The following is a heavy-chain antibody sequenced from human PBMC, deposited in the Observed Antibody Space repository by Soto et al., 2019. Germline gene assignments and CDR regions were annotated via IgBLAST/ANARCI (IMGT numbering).Heavy chain of an antibody. CDR1: GFTFNTYP. CDR3: ARGVGSSRSWDYFEY. D-gene: IGHD6-13*01. J-gene: IGHJ4*02. V-gene: IGHV3-64*01. Sequence: EVQVVESGGDLVQPGGSLRLSCTASGFTFNTYPMHWVRQAPGKGLEYVSAISSNGGSTYYANSVQGRFTISRDNSKNTLYLQMGSLRADDMAIYYCARGVGSSRSWDYFEYWGPGTLVTVSS. CDR2: ISSNGGST.